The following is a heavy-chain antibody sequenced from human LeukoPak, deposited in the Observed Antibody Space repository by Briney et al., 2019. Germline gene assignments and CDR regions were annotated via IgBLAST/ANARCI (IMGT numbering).Heavy chain of an antibody. D-gene: IGHD3-22*01. V-gene: IGHV3-53*05. Sequence: GGSLRLSCAASGFTVSSNYMSWVRQAPGKGLEWVSVIYSGGSTYYADSVKGRFTISRDNSKNTLYLQMNSLRAEDTAVYYCARVMIVVVINDAFDIWGQGTMVTVSS. CDR3: ARVMIVVVINDAFDI. CDR1: GFTVSSNY. J-gene: IGHJ3*02. CDR2: IYSGGST.